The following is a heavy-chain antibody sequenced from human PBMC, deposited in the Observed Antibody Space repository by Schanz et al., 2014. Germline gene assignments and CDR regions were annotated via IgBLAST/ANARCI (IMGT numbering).Heavy chain of an antibody. CDR3: AREEGYGYGPGAFDI. J-gene: IGHJ3*02. CDR2: ISYHGSER. D-gene: IGHD5-18*01. Sequence: QVQLVESGGGVVQPGRSLRLSCAASGFTFSAYGMHWVRQAPGKGLEWVAVISYHGSERYYADSVKGRFTISRDNSKNTLSLQMNSLRAEDTAVYYCAREEGYGYGPGAFDIWGQGTMVTVSS. V-gene: IGHV3-30*03. CDR1: GFTFSAYG.